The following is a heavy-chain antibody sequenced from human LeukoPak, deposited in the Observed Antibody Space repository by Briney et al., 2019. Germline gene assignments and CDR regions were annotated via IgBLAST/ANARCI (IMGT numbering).Heavy chain of an antibody. V-gene: IGHV3-21*01. CDR2: ISSSSSYI. J-gene: IGHJ3*02. CDR3: ARDYDILTGPDLHAFDI. D-gene: IGHD3-9*01. Sequence: KTGGSLRLSCAASGFTFSSYAMSWVRQAPGKGLEWVSSISSSSSYIYYADSVKGRFTISRDNAKNSLYLQMNSLRAEDTAVYYCARDYDILTGPDLHAFDIWGQGTMVTVSS. CDR1: GFTFSSYA.